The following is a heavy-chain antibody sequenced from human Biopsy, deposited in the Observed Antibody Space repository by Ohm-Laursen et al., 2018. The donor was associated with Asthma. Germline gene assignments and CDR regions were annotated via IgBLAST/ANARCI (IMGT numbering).Heavy chain of an antibody. J-gene: IGHJ6*02. CDR2: STQGGGT. Sequence: SDTLSLTCAVYGGSLRGYVWTWIRQPPGKGLEWIGESTQGGGTTFNPSLKSRVTISIDSSKSQLSLKVRSVTAADTAVHYCARGPEWNGLDVWGQGTTVTVSS. CDR1: GGSLRGYV. V-gene: IGHV4-34*01. CDR3: ARGPEWNGLDV. D-gene: IGHD3-3*01.